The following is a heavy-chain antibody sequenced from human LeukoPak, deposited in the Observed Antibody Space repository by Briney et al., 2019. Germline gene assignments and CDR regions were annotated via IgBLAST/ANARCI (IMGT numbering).Heavy chain of an antibody. V-gene: IGHV4-38-2*01. D-gene: IGHD3-3*01. Sequence: PSETLSLTCAVSGYSISSGYYWGWIRQPPGKGLEWIGSIYHSGSTYYNPSLKSRVTISVDTSKNQSSLKLSSVTAADTAVYYCARRITIFGVVVYFDYWGQGTLVTVSS. CDR2: IYHSGST. CDR1: GYSISSGYY. CDR3: ARRITIFGVVVYFDY. J-gene: IGHJ4*02.